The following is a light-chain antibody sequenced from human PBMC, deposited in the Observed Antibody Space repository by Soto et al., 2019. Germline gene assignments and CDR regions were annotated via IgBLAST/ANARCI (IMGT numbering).Light chain of an antibody. Sequence: DIELTQSPSTLSASVGARVTITCRASQSRSSWLAWYQQKPGKAPNLLIYKASKSESGIPSRFSGSGSGTEFTLTISSLQPDDFATYYCQQYNSFPYTFGEGTKLEIK. CDR2: KAS. CDR1: QSRSSW. CDR3: QQYNSFPYT. V-gene: IGKV1-5*03. J-gene: IGKJ2*01.